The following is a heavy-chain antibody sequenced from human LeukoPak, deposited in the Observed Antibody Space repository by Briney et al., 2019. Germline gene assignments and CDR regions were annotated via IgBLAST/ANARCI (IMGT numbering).Heavy chain of an antibody. J-gene: IGHJ4*02. V-gene: IGHV1-69*13. CDR1: GGTFSSYA. CDR3: ASRGLSSSYYDFWSGQGSFDY. CDR2: IIPIFGTA. Sequence: GASVKVSCKASGGTFSSYAISWVRQAPGQGLEWMGGIIPIFGTANYAQKFQGRVTITADESTSTAYMELSSLRSEGTAVYYCASRGLSSSYYDFWSGQGSFDYWGQGTLVTVSS. D-gene: IGHD3-3*01.